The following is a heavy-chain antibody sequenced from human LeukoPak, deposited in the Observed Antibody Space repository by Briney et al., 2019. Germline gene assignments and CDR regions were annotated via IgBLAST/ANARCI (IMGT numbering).Heavy chain of an antibody. CDR1: GGTFSIYA. CDR3: AKGYCSSTSCYPFDY. CDR2: IIPIFGTA. J-gene: IGHJ4*02. Sequence: SVTVSFKASGGTFSIYAISWVRQAPGQGLEWMGGIIPIFGTANYAQKFQGRVTITTDESTSTAYMELSSLRSEDTAVYYCAKGYCSSTSCYPFDYWGQGTLVTVSS. V-gene: IGHV1-69*05. D-gene: IGHD2-2*01.